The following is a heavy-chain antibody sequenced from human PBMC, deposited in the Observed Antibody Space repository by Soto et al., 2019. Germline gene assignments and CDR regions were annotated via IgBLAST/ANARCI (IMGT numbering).Heavy chain of an antibody. CDR3: ARDFPGYCGGDCYSNWFDP. J-gene: IGHJ5*02. CDR2: VYYSGST. D-gene: IGHD2-21*02. CDR1: GGSISSYY. Sequence: SETLSLTCTVSGGSISSYYWSWIRQPPGKGLEWIGYVYYSGSTNYNPSLESRVTISVDTSKNQFSLNLRSVTAADTAVYYCARDFPGYCGGDCYSNWFDPWGQGTQVTVSS. V-gene: IGHV4-59*01.